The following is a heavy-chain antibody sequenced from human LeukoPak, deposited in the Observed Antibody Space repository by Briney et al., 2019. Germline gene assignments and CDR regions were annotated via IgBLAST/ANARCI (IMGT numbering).Heavy chain of an antibody. J-gene: IGHJ5*02. Sequence: PGGSLRLSCAASGFTFSSYAMHWVRQAPGKGLEWVAVISYDGSNKYYADSVKGRFTISRDNSKNTLYLLMNSLRAEDTAVYYCARLGELHSLWWFDPWGQGTLVTVSS. CDR1: GFTFSSYA. CDR3: ARLGELHSLWWFDP. V-gene: IGHV3-30-3*01. CDR2: ISYDGSNK. D-gene: IGHD1-26*01.